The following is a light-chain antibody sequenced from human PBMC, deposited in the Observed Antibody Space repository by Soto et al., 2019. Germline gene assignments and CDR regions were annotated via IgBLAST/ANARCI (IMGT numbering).Light chain of an antibody. J-gene: IGKJ4*01. Sequence: DIQIAQSPSSLSASVGDIVAITCRASQNIRNYLNWYQQKPGKAPRVLIYGAASLQSGVPSRFSGSGSGTNFSLTINSLQHEDYATYYCQQSYNIQALTFGGGTKVDIK. CDR2: GAA. V-gene: IGKV1-39*01. CDR3: QQSYNIQALT. CDR1: QNIRNY.